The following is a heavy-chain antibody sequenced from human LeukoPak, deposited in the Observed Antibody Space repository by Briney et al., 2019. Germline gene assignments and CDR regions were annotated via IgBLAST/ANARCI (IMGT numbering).Heavy chain of an antibody. CDR1: GFTFSSYA. Sequence: GGSLRLSCAASGFTFSSYAMHWVRQAPGKGLEWVAVISYDGSNKYYADSVKGRFTISRDNSKNTLYLQMNSLRAEDTAVYYCARDRQVGATDEEFDYWGQGTLVTVSS. D-gene: IGHD1-26*01. CDR2: ISYDGSNK. CDR3: ARDRQVGATDEEFDY. V-gene: IGHV3-30-3*01. J-gene: IGHJ4*02.